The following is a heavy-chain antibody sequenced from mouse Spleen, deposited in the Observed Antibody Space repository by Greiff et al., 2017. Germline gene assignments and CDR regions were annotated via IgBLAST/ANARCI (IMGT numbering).Heavy chain of an antibody. Sequence: VKLVESGPGLVQPSQSLSITCTVSGFSLTSYGVHWVRQSPGKGLEWLGVIWSGGSTDYNAAFISRLSISKDNSKSQVFFKMNSLQADDTAIYYCARNWIYYDYCFDYWGQGTTLTVSS. CDR2: IWSGGST. CDR1: GFSLTSYG. V-gene: IGHV2-2*01. J-gene: IGHJ2*01. D-gene: IGHD2-4*01. CDR3: ARNWIYYDYCFDY.